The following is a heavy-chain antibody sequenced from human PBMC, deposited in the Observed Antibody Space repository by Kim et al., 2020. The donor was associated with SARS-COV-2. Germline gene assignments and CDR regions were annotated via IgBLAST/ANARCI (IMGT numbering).Heavy chain of an antibody. J-gene: IGHJ4*02. Sequence: YADSGRGRFTISRDNSKNTIYLEMNNLRAEDTAIYYCAKDRNELHEFDSWGQGTLVTVSS. D-gene: IGHD2-15*01. V-gene: IGHV3-23*01. CDR3: AKDRNELHEFDS.